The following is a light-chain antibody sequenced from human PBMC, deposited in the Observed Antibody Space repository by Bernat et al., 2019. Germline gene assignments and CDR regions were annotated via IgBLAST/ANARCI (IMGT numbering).Light chain of an antibody. CDR1: QSPVHSDGNTY. CDR3: MQGSNWPPT. V-gene: IGKV2-30*02. CDR2: KVS. Sequence: DVVMTQSPLSLPVTLGQPASIPCRSDQSPVHSDGNTYLIWFQQRPGQSPRRLIYKVSKRDSGVPDRFSGSGSGTDFTLKISRVEAEDVGVYYCMQGSNWPPTFGQGTRLEIK. J-gene: IGKJ5*01.